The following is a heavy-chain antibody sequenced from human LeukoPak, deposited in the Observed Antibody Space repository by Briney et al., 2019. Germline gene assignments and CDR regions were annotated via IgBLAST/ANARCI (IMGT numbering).Heavy chain of an antibody. J-gene: IGHJ4*02. CDR3: ATETIGRHYDY. V-gene: IGHV3-21*01. D-gene: IGHD1-14*01. CDR1: RFTFSSRG. Sequence: GSLRLSCGASRFTFSSRGLNWVRQAPREGLEWVSSIGPTGIDRYYADSVRGRFTISRDNAKNSMYLQMDSLRDEDTAVYYCATETIGRHYDYWGQGTLLTVSS. CDR2: IGPTGIDR.